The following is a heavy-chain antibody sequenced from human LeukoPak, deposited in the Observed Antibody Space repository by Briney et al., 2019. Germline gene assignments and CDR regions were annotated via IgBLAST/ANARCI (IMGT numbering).Heavy chain of an antibody. Sequence: GGSLRLSCAASGSTFSRYAMSWVRQAPGKGLEWLSAISESDGSTYYADSVKGRFTISRDNSKNTLYLQMNSLRAEDTAVYYCAKGMTIQLAKYYFDYWGQGTLVTVSS. CDR1: GSTFSRYA. D-gene: IGHD4/OR15-4a*01. J-gene: IGHJ4*02. CDR2: ISESDGST. V-gene: IGHV3-23*01. CDR3: AKGMTIQLAKYYFDY.